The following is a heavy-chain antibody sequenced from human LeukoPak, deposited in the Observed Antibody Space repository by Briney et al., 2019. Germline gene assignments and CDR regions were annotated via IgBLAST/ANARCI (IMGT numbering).Heavy chain of an antibody. D-gene: IGHD1-26*01. Sequence: ASVKVSCKVSGYTLTELSMHWVRQAPGKGLEWMGGFDPEDGETIYAQKFQGRVTMTEDTSTDTAYMELSSLRSEDTAVYYRATDIVGATGGGFDYWGQGTLVTVSS. J-gene: IGHJ4*02. V-gene: IGHV1-24*01. CDR3: ATDIVGATGGGFDY. CDR1: GYTLTELS. CDR2: FDPEDGET.